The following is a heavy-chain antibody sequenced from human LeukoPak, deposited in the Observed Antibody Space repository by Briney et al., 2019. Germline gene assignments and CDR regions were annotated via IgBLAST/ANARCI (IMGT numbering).Heavy chain of an antibody. CDR3: AKDFSGSYKYFDY. CDR1: GFTFSSYG. CDR2: IWYDGSNK. Sequence: PGGSLRLSCAASGFTFSSYGVHWVRQAPGKGLEWVAVIWYDGSNKYYADSVKGRFTISRDNSKNTLYLQMNSLRAEDTAVYYCAKDFSGSYKYFDYWGQGTLVTVSS. V-gene: IGHV3-33*06. D-gene: IGHD3-10*01. J-gene: IGHJ4*02.